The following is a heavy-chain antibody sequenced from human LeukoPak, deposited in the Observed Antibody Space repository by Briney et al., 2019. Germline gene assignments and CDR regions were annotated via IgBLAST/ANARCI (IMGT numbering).Heavy chain of an antibody. J-gene: IGHJ6*02. V-gene: IGHV3-23*01. CDR1: GFTFSNSA. CDR2: ISGSGGST. CDR3: ARKEDYYYGMDV. Sequence: GGSLTLSCAASGFTFSNSAMTWVRQVPGKGLEWVSAISGSGGSTYYADSVKGRFTISRDNSKNTLYLQMNSLRAEDTAVYYCARKEDYYYGMDVWGQGTTVTVSS.